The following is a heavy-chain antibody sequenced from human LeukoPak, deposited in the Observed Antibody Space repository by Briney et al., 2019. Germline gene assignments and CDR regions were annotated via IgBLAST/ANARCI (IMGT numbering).Heavy chain of an antibody. J-gene: IGHJ3*02. CDR3: ARVPFTEEDAFDI. Sequence: SETLSLTCTVSGDSISYHYWSWIRQPAGKGLEWIGRIYSSASANYNPSLKSRVTMSLDTSKNQFSLNLTSVTAADTAVYYCARVPFTEEDAFDIWGQGTMVTVSS. CDR2: IYSSASA. V-gene: IGHV4-4*07. CDR1: GDSISYHY.